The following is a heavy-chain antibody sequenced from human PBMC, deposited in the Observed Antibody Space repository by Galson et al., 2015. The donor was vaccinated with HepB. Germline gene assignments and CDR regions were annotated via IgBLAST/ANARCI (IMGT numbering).Heavy chain of an antibody. Sequence: SETLSLTCSVSGGSINTYYWSWVRQPPGKGLEWIGNIYHNGRTNYTPSLRSRVTISVDTSKNQFSLNLNSVTAADTAVYYCTRAEPLRFGALSTTGSIDMWGRGTMVTVSA. D-gene: IGHD3-10*01. J-gene: IGHJ3*02. V-gene: IGHV4-59*13. CDR1: GGSINTYY. CDR2: IYHNGRT. CDR3: TRAEPLRFGALSTTGSIDM.